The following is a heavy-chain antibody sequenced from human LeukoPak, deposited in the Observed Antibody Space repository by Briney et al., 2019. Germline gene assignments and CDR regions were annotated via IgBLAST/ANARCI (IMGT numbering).Heavy chain of an antibody. CDR2: INHSGST. CDR1: GGSFSGYY. Sequence: SETLSLTCALYGGSFSGYYWSWIRQPPGKGLEWIGEINHSGSTNYNPSLKSRVTISVDTSKNQFSLKLSSVTAADTAVYYCARERRNWNPRYWFDPWGQGTLVTVSS. CDR3: ARERRNWNPRYWFDP. V-gene: IGHV4-34*01. J-gene: IGHJ5*02. D-gene: IGHD1-20*01.